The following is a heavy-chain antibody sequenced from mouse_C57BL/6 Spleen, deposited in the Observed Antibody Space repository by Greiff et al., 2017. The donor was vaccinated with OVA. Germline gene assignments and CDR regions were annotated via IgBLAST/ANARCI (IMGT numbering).Heavy chain of an antibody. CDR3: ARRPTIVTTTGVYDAMDY. CDR1: GYTFTSYW. D-gene: IGHD2-5*01. CDR2: IDPSDSYT. J-gene: IGHJ4*01. V-gene: IGHV1-69*01. Sequence: VKLQQPGAELVMPGASVKLSCKASGYTFTSYWMHWVKQRPGQGLEWIGEIDPSDSYTNYNQKFKGKSTLTVDKSSSTAYMQLSSLTSEDSAVYYCARRPTIVTTTGVYDAMDYWGQGTSVTVSS.